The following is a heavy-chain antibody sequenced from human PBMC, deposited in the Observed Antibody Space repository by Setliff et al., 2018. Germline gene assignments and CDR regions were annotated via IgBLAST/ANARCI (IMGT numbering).Heavy chain of an antibody. J-gene: IGHJ4*02. V-gene: IGHV1-2*02. Sequence: GASVKVSCKASGYTFTGYYMHWVRQAPGQGLEWMGWINPNSGGTNYAQKFQGRVTMTRDTSISTAYMELSRLRSDDTAVYYCARVDGYSSSSNDYWGQGTLVTVSS. D-gene: IGHD6-6*01. CDR3: ARVDGYSSSSNDY. CDR1: GYTFTGYY. CDR2: INPNSGGT.